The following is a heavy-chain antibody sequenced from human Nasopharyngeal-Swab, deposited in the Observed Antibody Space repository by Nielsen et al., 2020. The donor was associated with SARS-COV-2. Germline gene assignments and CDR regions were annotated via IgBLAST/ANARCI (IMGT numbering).Heavy chain of an antibody. CDR3: ARLAGRTAFDI. Sequence: SETLSLTCTVSGGSISSYYWSRIRQPPGKGLEWIGYTYYSGSTNYNPSLKSRVTISVDTSKNQFSLKLSSVTAADTAVYHCARLAGRTAFDIWGQGTMVTVSS. CDR1: GGSISSYY. J-gene: IGHJ3*02. CDR2: TYYSGST. V-gene: IGHV4-59*01. D-gene: IGHD6-13*01.